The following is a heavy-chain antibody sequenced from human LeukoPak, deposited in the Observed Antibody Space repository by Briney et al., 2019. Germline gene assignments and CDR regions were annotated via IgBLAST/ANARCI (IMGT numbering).Heavy chain of an antibody. J-gene: IGHJ5*02. CDR1: GGSFSGYY. V-gene: IGHV4-34*01. CDR2: INHSGST. Sequence: PSETLSLTCAVYGGSFSGYYWSWIRQPPGKGLEWIGEINHSGSTNYNPSLKSRVTISVDTSKNQFSLKLSSVTAADTAVYYCARTRSGSYYMAHSWFDPWGQGTLVTVSS. D-gene: IGHD3-10*01. CDR3: ARTRSGSYYMAHSWFDP.